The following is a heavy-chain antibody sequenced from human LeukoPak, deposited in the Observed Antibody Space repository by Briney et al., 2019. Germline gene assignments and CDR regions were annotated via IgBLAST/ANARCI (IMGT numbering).Heavy chain of an antibody. CDR1: GYTFTGYY. CDR3: ARGYDFWSGYYTKYYFDY. CDR2: INPNSGGT. J-gene: IGHJ4*02. D-gene: IGHD3-3*01. V-gene: IGHV1-2*02. Sequence: GASVKVSCKASGYTFTGYYMNWVRQAPGQGLEWMGWINPNSGGTNYAQKFQGRVTMTRDTSISTAYMELSRLRSDDTAVYYCARGYDFWSGYYTKYYFDYWGQGTLVTVSS.